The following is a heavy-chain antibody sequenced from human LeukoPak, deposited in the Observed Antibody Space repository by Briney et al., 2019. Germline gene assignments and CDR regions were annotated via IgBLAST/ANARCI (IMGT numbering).Heavy chain of an antibody. Sequence: SETLSLTCAVYGGSFSGYYWSWIRQPPGKGLEWIGEINHSGSTNYSPSLKSRVTISVDTSKNQFSLKLSSVTAADTAVYYCARGGIPSDDWFDPWGQGTLVTVSS. CDR1: GGSFSGYY. J-gene: IGHJ5*02. V-gene: IGHV4-34*01. CDR3: ARGGIPSDDWFDP. D-gene: IGHD2-21*02. CDR2: INHSGST.